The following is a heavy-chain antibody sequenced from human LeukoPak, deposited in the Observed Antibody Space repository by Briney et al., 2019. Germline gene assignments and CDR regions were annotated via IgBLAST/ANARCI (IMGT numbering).Heavy chain of an antibody. J-gene: IGHJ3*02. D-gene: IGHD3-22*01. Sequence: GESLKISCAASGFTFSSYAMSWVRQAPGKGLEWVSAISGSGGSTYYADSVKGRFTISRDNSKNTLYLQMNSLRAEDTAVYYCAKGLRFSYYDSSGYYGAIGRYAFDIWGQGTMVTVSS. CDR2: ISGSGGST. CDR3: AKGLRFSYYDSSGYYGAIGRYAFDI. CDR1: GFTFSSYA. V-gene: IGHV3-23*01.